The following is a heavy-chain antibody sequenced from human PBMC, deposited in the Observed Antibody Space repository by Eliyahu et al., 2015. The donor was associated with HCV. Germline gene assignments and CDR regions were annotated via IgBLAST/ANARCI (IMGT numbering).Heavy chain of an antibody. V-gene: IGHV3-23*01. CDR2: ISDSGANT. CDR1: GFTFNTYA. CDR3: AKIVNGLLHPGYYYFMDV. D-gene: IGHD2-15*01. J-gene: IGHJ6*03. Sequence: EVQLLESGGGLVQPGGSLRLSCAASGFTFNTYAMIWVRQAPGKGAGGVSAISDSGANTFYADTVKGRITISRDNSRNTLFLQINGLRAEDTAVYYCAKIVNGLLHPGYYYFMDVWGKGTTVTVSS.